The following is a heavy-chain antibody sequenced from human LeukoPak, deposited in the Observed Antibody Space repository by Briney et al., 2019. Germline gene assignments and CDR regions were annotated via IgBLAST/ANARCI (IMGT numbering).Heavy chain of an antibody. CDR1: GGSINSHY. Sequence: SETLSLTCTVSGGSINSHYWSWIRQPPGEGLEWIGYIYYSGSTNYNPSLKSRVTISVDTSKNQFSLNLTSVTAADTAVYYCATSAYHYYMDVWGKGTTVTVSS. V-gene: IGHV4-59*11. J-gene: IGHJ6*03. CDR3: ATSAYHYYMDV. CDR2: IYYSGST.